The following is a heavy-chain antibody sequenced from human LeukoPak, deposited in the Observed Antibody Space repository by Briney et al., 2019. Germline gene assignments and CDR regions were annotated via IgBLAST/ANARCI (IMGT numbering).Heavy chain of an antibody. CDR2: IYHSGSS. V-gene: IGHV4-38-2*01. CDR1: GYYITKGYY. J-gene: IGHJ4*02. CDR3: AGTIFAVLTVPFDY. D-gene: IGHD3-3*01. Sequence: SETLSLTCVVPGYYITKGYYWAWIWQPPGKGVESIGSIYHSGSSFYNPSLNSRVTVSRDTSKNQFSLKVTSVTAADTAVYYCAGTIFAVLTVPFDYWGQGMLVTVSS.